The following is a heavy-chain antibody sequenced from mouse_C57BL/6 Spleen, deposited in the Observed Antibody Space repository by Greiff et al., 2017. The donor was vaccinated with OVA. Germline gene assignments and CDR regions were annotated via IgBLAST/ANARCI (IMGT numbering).Heavy chain of an antibody. CDR3: TTSNWDVEGYFDY. V-gene: IGHV14-4*01. Sequence: EVQRVESGAELVRPGASVKLSCTASGFNIKDDYMHWVKQRPEQGLEWIGWIDPENGDTEYASKFQGKATITADTSSNTAYLQLSSLTSEDTAVYYCTTSNWDVEGYFDYWGQGTTLTVSS. J-gene: IGHJ2*01. CDR2: IDPENGDT. CDR1: GFNIKDDY. D-gene: IGHD4-1*01.